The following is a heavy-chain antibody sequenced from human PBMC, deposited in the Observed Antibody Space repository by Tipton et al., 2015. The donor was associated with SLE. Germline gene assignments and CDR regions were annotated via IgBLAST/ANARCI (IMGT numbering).Heavy chain of an antibody. CDR3: ARQDYRGYYYYGLDV. CDR2: IYPGDSDT. Sequence: QLVQSGAEVKRPGESLKISCKCSGYSTTYWIGWVRQMPGKGLEWMGIIYPGDSDTRYSPSFQGQVTISVDKSISTAYLQWSSLKASDTAMYYCARQDYRGYYYYGLDVWGQGTTVTVSS. V-gene: IGHV5-51*01. D-gene: IGHD4-11*01. J-gene: IGHJ6*02. CDR1: GYSTTYW.